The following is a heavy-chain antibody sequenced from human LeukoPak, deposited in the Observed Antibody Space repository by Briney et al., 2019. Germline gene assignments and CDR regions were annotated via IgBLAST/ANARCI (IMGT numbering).Heavy chain of an antibody. V-gene: IGHV4-59*08. J-gene: IGHJ5*02. Sequence: SSETLSLTCTVSGGSISSYYWSWIRQPPGKGLEWIGYLYYSGSTNYNPSLKSRVTISVDTSKNQFSLKLSSVTAADTAVYYCARRSAVPYNWFDPWGQGTLVTVSS. CDR1: GGSISSYY. CDR2: LYYSGST. CDR3: ARRSAVPYNWFDP. D-gene: IGHD6-19*01.